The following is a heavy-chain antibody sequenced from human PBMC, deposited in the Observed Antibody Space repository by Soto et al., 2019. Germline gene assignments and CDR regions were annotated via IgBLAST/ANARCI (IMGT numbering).Heavy chain of an antibody. CDR1: GYTFTSYA. Sequence: ASVKVSCKASGYTFTSYAMHWVRQAPGQRLEWMGWINAGNGNTKYSQKFQGRVTITRDTSASTAYMELSSLRSEDTAVYYCARVRRGPLHDYEDNWFDPWGQGTLVTVSS. V-gene: IGHV1-3*01. CDR3: ARVRRGPLHDYEDNWFDP. D-gene: IGHD4-17*01. CDR2: INAGNGNT. J-gene: IGHJ5*02.